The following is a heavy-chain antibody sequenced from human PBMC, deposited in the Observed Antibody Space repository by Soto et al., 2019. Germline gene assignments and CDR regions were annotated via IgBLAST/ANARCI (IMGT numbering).Heavy chain of an antibody. J-gene: IGHJ4*02. CDR3: AKGVSSSAWSASDS. Sequence: EVQLLESGGDSVQPGGSVRLSCAGSGFTFINYAMNWVRQAPGKGLEWVSTISGGGDATFFADSVRGRFTFSRDNSKNTVTLQMNSLRAEDTAVYYCAKGVSSSAWSASDSWGQGTLVTVSA. CDR1: GFTFINYA. D-gene: IGHD6-19*01. CDR2: ISGGGDAT. V-gene: IGHV3-23*01.